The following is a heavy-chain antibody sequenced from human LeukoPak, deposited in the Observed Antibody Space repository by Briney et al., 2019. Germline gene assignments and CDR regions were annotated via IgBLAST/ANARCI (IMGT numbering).Heavy chain of an antibody. CDR1: GGSISSSSYY. D-gene: IGHD3-16*01. CDR3: ARYGGVVVPDY. V-gene: IGHV4-39*01. CDR2: IYYSGST. Sequence: SETLSLTCTVSGGSISSSSYYWGWIRQPPGKGLEWIGSIYYSGSTYYNPSLKSRVTISVDTSKNQFSLKLSSVTAADTALYYCARYGGVVVPDYWGQGTLVTVSS. J-gene: IGHJ4*02.